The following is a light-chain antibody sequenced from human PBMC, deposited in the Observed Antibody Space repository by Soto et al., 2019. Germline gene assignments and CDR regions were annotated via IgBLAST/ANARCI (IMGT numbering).Light chain of an antibody. Sequence: QSVLTQPASVSGSPGQSITISCTGTSSDVGGYNYVSWYQQHPGKAPKLMIYEVSNRPLGVSNRFSGSKSGNTASLTISGIQAEDEADYYCSSYTSSSTSVFGTGTKLTVL. CDR3: SSYTSSSTSV. J-gene: IGLJ1*01. CDR1: SSDVGGYNY. V-gene: IGLV2-14*01. CDR2: EVS.